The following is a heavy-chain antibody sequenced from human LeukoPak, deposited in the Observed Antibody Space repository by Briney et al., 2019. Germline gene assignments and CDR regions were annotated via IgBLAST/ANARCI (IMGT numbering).Heavy chain of an antibody. Sequence: SETLSLTCTVSGGSISSSSYYWGWIRQPPGKGLEWIGSIYYSGTTYYHPSLRSRLTISVDTSKNQFSLKLSSVTAADTAVYYCARHIYDNSGYTYYFDCWGQGILVTVSS. V-gene: IGHV4-39*01. CDR3: ARHIYDNSGYTYYFDC. D-gene: IGHD3-22*01. CDR2: IYYSGTT. J-gene: IGHJ4*02. CDR1: GGSISSSSYY.